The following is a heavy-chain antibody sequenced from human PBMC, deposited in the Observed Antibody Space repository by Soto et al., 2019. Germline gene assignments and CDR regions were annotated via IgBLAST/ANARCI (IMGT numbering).Heavy chain of an antibody. V-gene: IGHV4-34*01. CDR3: AREGYAGSSGAFDI. D-gene: IGHD5-18*01. CDR1: GGSFRGYY. Sequence: SEALSLTCAVYGGSFRGYYWSWIRQPPGKGLEWIGEINHSGSTNYNPSLKSRVTISVDTSKNQFSLKLSSATAADTAVYYCAREGYAGSSGAFDIWGQGTMVTVSS. CDR2: INHSGST. J-gene: IGHJ3*02.